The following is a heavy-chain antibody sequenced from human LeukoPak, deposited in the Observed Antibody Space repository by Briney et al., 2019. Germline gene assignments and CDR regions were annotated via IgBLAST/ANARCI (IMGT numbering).Heavy chain of an antibody. D-gene: IGHD3-10*01. CDR3: ANLYGSGTLFDY. CDR2: ISGSGGST. Sequence: GGSLRLSCAASGFTFSSYAMSWVRQAPGKGLEWVSAISGSGGSTYYADSVKGRFTISRDNFKNTLYLQMNSLRAEDTAVYYCANLYGSGTLFDYWGQGTLVTVSS. CDR1: GFTFSSYA. V-gene: IGHV3-23*01. J-gene: IGHJ4*02.